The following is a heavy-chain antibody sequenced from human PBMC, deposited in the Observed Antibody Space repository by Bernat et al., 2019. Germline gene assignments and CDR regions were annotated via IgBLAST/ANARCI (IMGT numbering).Heavy chain of an antibody. Sequence: EVQLLESGGGLVQPGGSLRLSCAASGFTFSSYAMSWVRQAPGKGLEWVSAISGSGGSTYYADSVKGRFTISRDNSKNTLYLQMNSLRAEDTAVYYCGREGGSGWYFDYWGQGTLVTVSS. CDR3: GREGGSGWYFDY. CDR2: ISGSGGST. CDR1: GFTFSSYA. J-gene: IGHJ4*02. V-gene: IGHV3-23*01. D-gene: IGHD6-19*01.